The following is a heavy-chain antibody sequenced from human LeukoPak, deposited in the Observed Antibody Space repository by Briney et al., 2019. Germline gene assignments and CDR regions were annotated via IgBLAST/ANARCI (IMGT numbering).Heavy chain of an antibody. D-gene: IGHD2-2*01. CDR2: TSYDGSNK. Sequence: GGSLRLSCAASGFTFSSYAMHWVRQAPGKGLEWVAVTSYDGSNKYYADSVKGRFTTSRDNSKNTLYLQMNSLRAEDTAVYYCAREGDDIVVVPAAMPCYFDYWGQGTLVTVSS. CDR1: GFTFSSYA. J-gene: IGHJ4*02. V-gene: IGHV3-30*04. CDR3: AREGDDIVVVPAAMPCYFDY.